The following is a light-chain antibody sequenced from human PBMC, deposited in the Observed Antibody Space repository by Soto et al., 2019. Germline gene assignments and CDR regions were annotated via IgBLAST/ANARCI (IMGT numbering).Light chain of an antibody. Sequence: EIVLTQSPGTLSLSPGERATLSCRASQSVSSTYLAWYQQKPGQAPRLLTHGASSRATGIPDRFNGSGSGTDFQLTISRLEPEDFAVYYCQQYGSSPPFTFGPGTKVDIK. CDR1: QSVSSTY. V-gene: IGKV3-20*01. CDR3: QQYGSSPPFT. J-gene: IGKJ3*01. CDR2: GAS.